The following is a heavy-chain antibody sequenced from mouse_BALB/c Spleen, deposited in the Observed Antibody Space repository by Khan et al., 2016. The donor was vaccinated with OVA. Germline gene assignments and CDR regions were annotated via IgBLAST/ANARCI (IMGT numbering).Heavy chain of an antibody. CDR3: VRGGFAY. CDR1: GFTFIDYG. J-gene: IGHJ3*01. Sequence: EVELVESGGGLVQPGGSRKLSCAASGFTFIDYGMAWVRQTPGKGPEWIAFISSVAYSIYYADTVTGRFTISRENAKNTLYLEMSSPRSDDTAMYYCVRGGFAYWGQGTLVTVSA. CDR2: ISSVAYSI. V-gene: IGHV5-15*02.